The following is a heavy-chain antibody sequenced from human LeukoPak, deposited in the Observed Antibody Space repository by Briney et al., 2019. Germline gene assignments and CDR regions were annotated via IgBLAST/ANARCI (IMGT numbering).Heavy chain of an antibody. V-gene: IGHV1-2*02. CDR1: GYTITGYY. CDR3: GRDRHWNQGNFDY. Sequence: AASVKVSCKAFGYTITGYYIHWVRQAPGQGLEWMGWINPNNGGTNSAQKFQGRVTMTRDTSIGTAYMELNRLTYDDTAVYYCGRDRHWNQGNFDYWAREPWSPSPQ. D-gene: IGHD1-1*01. J-gene: IGHJ4*02. CDR2: INPNNGGT.